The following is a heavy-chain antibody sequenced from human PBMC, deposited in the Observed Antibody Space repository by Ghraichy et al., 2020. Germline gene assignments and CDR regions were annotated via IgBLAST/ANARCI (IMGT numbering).Heavy chain of an antibody. CDR2: INPNSGGT. V-gene: IGHV1-2*04. Sequence: ASVKVSCKASGYTFTGYYMHWVRQAPGQGLEWMGWINPNSGGTNYAQKFQGWVTMTRDTSISTAYMELSRLRSDDTAVYYCATSSYYSGLAIGIAAFDIWSQGTGVTGFS. CDR3: ATSSYYSGLAIGIAAFDI. CDR1: GYTFTGYY. D-gene: IGHD2-15*01. J-gene: IGHJ3*02.